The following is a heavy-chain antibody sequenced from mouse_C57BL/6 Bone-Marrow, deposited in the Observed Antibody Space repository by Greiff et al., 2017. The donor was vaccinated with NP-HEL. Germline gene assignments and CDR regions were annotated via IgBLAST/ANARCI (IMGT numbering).Heavy chain of an antibody. Sequence: QVQLQQSGAELVKPGASVKLSCKASGYTFTSYWMHWVKQRPGQGLEWIGMIHPNSGSTNYNEKFKSKATLTVDKSSSPAYMQLSSLTSEDSAVYYCARFAAVVASFDDWGQGTTVAVSS. J-gene: IGHJ2*01. D-gene: IGHD1-1*02. V-gene: IGHV1-64*01. CDR1: GYTFTSYW. CDR2: IHPNSGST. CDR3: ARFAAVVASFDD.